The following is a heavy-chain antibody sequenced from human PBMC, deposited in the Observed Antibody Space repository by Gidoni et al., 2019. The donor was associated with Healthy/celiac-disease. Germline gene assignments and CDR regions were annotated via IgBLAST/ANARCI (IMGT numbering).Heavy chain of an antibody. CDR1: GFTFSSYA. CDR3: AKGPSGYYGSGSYYKKGLDY. J-gene: IGHJ4*02. CDR2: ISGSGGST. D-gene: IGHD3-10*01. Sequence: EVQLLESGGGLVQPGGSLRLSCAASGFTFSSYALSWVRQAPGKGLEWGSAISGSGGSTYYADSVKGRFTISRDNSKNTLYLQMNSLRAEDTAVYYCAKGPSGYYGSGSYYKKGLDYWGQGTLVTVSS. V-gene: IGHV3-23*01.